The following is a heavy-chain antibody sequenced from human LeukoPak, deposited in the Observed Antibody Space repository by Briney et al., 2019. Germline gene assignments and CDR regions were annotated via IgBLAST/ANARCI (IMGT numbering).Heavy chain of an antibody. Sequence: GGSLRLSCAASGFSFSSYTMNWVRQAPGKGLEWVSVIYTGGSTYYADSVNGRFTISRDNSKNTLYLQMNSLRADDTAVYYCARGGYSGSGNYFDYWGQGTLVTVSS. D-gene: IGHD3-10*01. CDR1: GFSFSSYT. CDR3: ARGGYSGSGNYFDY. V-gene: IGHV3-66*01. CDR2: IYTGGST. J-gene: IGHJ4*02.